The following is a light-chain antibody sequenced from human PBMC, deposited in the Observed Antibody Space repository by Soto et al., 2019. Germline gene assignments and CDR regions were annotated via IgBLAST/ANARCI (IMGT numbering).Light chain of an antibody. CDR1: QSVSSY. Sequence: EIVLTQSPATLSLSPGERDTLSCRASQSVSSYLAWYQQKPGQAPRLLIYDASNRATGIPARFSGSGSGTGFTLPISSLEPEGFAIYYCQQRRNWPPVSFGGGTRVAI. CDR3: QQRRNWPPVS. V-gene: IGKV3-11*01. CDR2: DAS. J-gene: IGKJ4*01.